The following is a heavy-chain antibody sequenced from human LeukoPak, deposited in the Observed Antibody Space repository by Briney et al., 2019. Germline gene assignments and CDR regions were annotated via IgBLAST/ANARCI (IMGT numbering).Heavy chain of an antibody. V-gene: IGHV3-73*01. J-gene: IGHJ4*02. CDR2: VRSKANNYAT. D-gene: IGHD3-16*01. CDR3: TTRLGASQALLAPKFDY. CDR1: GFTFGGTA. Sequence: GGSLRLSCAASGFTFGGTALHWVRQASGKGLEWVGRVRSKANNYATTYVASVKGRFTISRDDSKNTAYLQMNSLKTEDTAVYYCTTRLGASQALLAPKFDYWGQGALVTVSS.